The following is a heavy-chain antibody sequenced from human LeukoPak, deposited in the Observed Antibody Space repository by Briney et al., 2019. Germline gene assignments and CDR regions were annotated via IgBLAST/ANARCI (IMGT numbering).Heavy chain of an antibody. J-gene: IGHJ4*02. CDR3: VKGRCSGSSCYGGDY. Sequence: GGSLGLSCSASGFTFSSYAMNWVRQAPGKGLEYVSAITSNGGSTYYADSVKGRFTISRDNSKNTLYLQMSSLRVEDTAVYYCVKGRCSGSSCYGGDYWGQGTLVTVSS. CDR1: GFTFSSYA. D-gene: IGHD2-2*01. CDR2: ITSNGGST. V-gene: IGHV3-64D*06.